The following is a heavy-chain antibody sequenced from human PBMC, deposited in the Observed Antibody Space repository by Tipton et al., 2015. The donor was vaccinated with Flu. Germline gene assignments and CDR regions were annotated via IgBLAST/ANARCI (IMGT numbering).Heavy chain of an antibody. CDR2: INPNSGGT. J-gene: IGHJ5*02. CDR3: ARDEDGYMYAYSFDP. CDR1: GYTFTGYY. D-gene: IGHD5-18*01. Sequence: QLAQSGAEVKRPGASVRVSCKASGYTFTGYYIHWVRQAPGQGLEWMGWINPNSGGTNYAQKFQGRVTMTSDTSISTASMELRSLTSDDTALYYCARDEDGYMYAYSFDPWSQGTLVTVAS. V-gene: IGHV1-2*02.